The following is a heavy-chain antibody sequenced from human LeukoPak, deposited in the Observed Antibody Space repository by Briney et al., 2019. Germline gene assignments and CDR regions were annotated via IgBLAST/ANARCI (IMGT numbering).Heavy chain of an antibody. D-gene: IGHD3-10*01. Sequence: ASVKVSCKASGYTFTSNYMHWVRQAPGQGLERMGVIAPSSGTTSYAQKFQGRVTMTRDMPTSTLYMELSSLTSEDTAVYYCARASGSSAVPFDYWGQGTLVTVSS. J-gene: IGHJ4*02. V-gene: IGHV1-46*01. CDR3: ARASGSSAVPFDY. CDR2: IAPSSGTT. CDR1: GYTFTSNY.